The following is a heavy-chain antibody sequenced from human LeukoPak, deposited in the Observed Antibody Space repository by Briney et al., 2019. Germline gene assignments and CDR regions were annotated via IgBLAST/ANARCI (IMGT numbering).Heavy chain of an antibody. V-gene: IGHV3-23*01. CDR1: GFNFNNAW. CDR2: ITTGDGNT. CDR3: AKDGGLWVSAHWGDS. J-gene: IGHJ4*02. D-gene: IGHD7-27*01. Sequence: GGSLRLSCTTSGFNFNNAWMNWVRQAPGKGLKWVSTITTGDGNTYYADSVKGRFTVSRDDSKNTLYLQMNSLRAEDTAVYYCAKDGGLWVSAHWGDSWGRGTLVTVSS.